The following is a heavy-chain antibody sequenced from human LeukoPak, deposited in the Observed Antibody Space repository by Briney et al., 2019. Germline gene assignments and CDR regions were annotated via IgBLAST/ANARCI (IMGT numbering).Heavy chain of an antibody. V-gene: IGHV1-2*06. CDR1: GYTFTGYY. CDR2: INPNSGGT. Sequence: ASVKVSCKASGYTFTGYYMHWVRQAPGQGLEWMGRINPNSGGTNYAQKFQGRVTMTRDTSISTAYMELSRLRSDDTAVYYCARDELSGSSSGQDYWGQGTLVTVS. CDR3: ARDELSGSSSGQDY. J-gene: IGHJ4*02. D-gene: IGHD6-6*01.